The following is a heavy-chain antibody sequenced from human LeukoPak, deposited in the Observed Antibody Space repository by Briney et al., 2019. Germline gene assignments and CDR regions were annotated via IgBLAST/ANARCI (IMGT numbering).Heavy chain of an antibody. CDR2: ISSSGSTI. J-gene: IGHJ6*03. CDR1: GFTFSDYY. Sequence: GGSLRLSCAASGFTFSDYYMSWIRQAPGKGLEWVSYISSSGSTIYYADSVKGRFTISRDNAKNSLYLQMNGLRAEDTAVYYCARDNSYSNLSYYYYYMDVWGKGTTVTVSS. D-gene: IGHD4-11*01. V-gene: IGHV3-11*04. CDR3: ARDNSYSNLSYYYYYMDV.